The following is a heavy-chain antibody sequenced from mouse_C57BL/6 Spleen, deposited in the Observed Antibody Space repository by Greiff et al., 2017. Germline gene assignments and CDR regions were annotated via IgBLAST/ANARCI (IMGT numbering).Heavy chain of an antibody. CDR2: ISDGGSYT. CDR3: AREEADGSSCDAMDY. D-gene: IGHD1-1*01. V-gene: IGHV5-4*01. CDR1: GFTFSSYA. J-gene: IGHJ4*01. Sequence: EVKVVESGGGLVKPGGSLKLSCAASGFTFSSYAMSWVRQTPEKRLEWVATISDGGSYTYYPDNVKGRFTISRDNAKNNLYLQMSHLKSEDTAMYYCAREEADGSSCDAMDYWGQGTSVTVSS.